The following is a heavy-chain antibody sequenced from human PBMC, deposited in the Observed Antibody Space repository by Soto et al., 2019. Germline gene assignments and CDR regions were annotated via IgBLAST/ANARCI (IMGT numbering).Heavy chain of an antibody. D-gene: IGHD5-12*01. V-gene: IGHV4-30-2*01. CDR3: ARRRGFPYYYGMDV. J-gene: IGHJ6*02. Sequence: QLQLQESGSGLVKPSQTLSLTCAVSGGSISSGGYSWSWIRQPPGKGLEWIGYIYHSGSTYYTPSLKRRVTISVDRSKNQFSLKLSSVTAADTAVYYCARRRGFPYYYGMDVWGQGTTVTVSS. CDR2: IYHSGST. CDR1: GGSISSGGYS.